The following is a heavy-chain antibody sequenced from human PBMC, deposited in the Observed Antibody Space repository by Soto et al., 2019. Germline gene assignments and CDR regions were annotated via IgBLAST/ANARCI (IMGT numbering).Heavy chain of an antibody. Sequence: QVQLQESGPGLVKPSQTLSLTCTVSGGSISSNNYFWSGIRQHPGKGLEWIGYTSYTGSAYYSPSIESRVHITVDTSQNHLYMRLNSVTAADTAMYYCAREVVSPATSDAFDIWGQRTMVTVSS. CDR1: GGSISSNNYF. J-gene: IGHJ3*02. CDR2: TSYTGSA. V-gene: IGHV4-31*03. CDR3: AREVVSPATSDAFDI. D-gene: IGHD1-26*01.